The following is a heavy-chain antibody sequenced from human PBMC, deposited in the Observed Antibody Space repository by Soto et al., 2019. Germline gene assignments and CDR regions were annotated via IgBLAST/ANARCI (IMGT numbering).Heavy chain of an antibody. CDR2: INHSGST. CDR1: GGSFSGYY. Sequence: SETLSLTCAVYGGSFSGYYWSWIRQPPGKGLEWIGEINHSGSTNYNPSLKSRVTTSVDTSKNQFSLKLSSVTAADTAVYYCARQVSGGSGCYSCYIDVWGKGTTVTVSS. CDR3: ARQVSGGSGCYSCYIDV. V-gene: IGHV4-34*01. D-gene: IGHD3-22*01. J-gene: IGHJ6*03.